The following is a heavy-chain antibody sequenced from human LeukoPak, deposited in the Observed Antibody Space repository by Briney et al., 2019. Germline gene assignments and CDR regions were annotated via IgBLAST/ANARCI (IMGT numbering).Heavy chain of an antibody. CDR3: ARVFWFGADYYGMDV. CDR2: ISWNSGSI. D-gene: IGHD3-10*01. J-gene: IGHJ6*02. Sequence: GGSLRLSCAASGFTFDDYAMHWVRQAPGKGLEWVSGISWNSGSIGYADSVKGRFTISRDNVENSLYLQMDSLRVEDTAVYHCARVFWFGADYYGMDVWGQGTTVTVSS. CDR1: GFTFDDYA. V-gene: IGHV3-9*01.